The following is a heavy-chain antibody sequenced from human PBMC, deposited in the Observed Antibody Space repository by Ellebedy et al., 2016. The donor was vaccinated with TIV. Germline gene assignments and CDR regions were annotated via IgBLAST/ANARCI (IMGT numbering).Heavy chain of an antibody. CDR2: INPSGGST. CDR3: AADPYDSSGYYYMDWFDP. D-gene: IGHD3-22*01. J-gene: IGHJ5*02. V-gene: IGHV1-46*01. CDR1: GYTFTTYH. Sequence: ASVKVSCKASGYTFTTYHMHWVRQAPGQGPEWMGIINPSGGSTSYAQKFQGRVTMTRDTSTSTAYMELSSLRSEDTAVYYCAADPYDSSGYYYMDWFDPWGQGTLVTVSS.